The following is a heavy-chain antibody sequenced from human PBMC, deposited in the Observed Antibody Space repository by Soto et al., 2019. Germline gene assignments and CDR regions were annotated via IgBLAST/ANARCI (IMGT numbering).Heavy chain of an antibody. CDR3: ARSPVTFFGPPCWFDP. V-gene: IGHV4-31*03. CDR1: GGSVSSGGYY. J-gene: IGHJ5*02. Sequence: PSETLSLTCTVSGGSVSSGGYYWSWIRQHPGKGLEWIGYIYYSGSTYYNPSLKSRVTISVDTSKNQFSLKLSSVTAADTAVYYCARSPVTFFGPPCWFDPGGQGPLVTVSS. D-gene: IGHD3-3*01. CDR2: IYYSGST.